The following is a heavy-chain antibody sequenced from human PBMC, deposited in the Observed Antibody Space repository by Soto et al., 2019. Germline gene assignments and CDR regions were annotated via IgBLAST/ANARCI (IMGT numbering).Heavy chain of an antibody. J-gene: IGHJ6*02. D-gene: IGHD2-2*01. CDR2: VNAGNGNT. Sequence: QVQLVQSGAEVKKPGASVTLSCTASGYTLTNYVIHWVRQAPGQRLEWVGWVNAGNGNTQYSQSFQGKVTITRDTSASTAYMGLSSLTSEDTAVYYCARGGSTGWLGGYYYHGMDVWGQGTTVTVSS. CDR1: GYTLTNYV. CDR3: ARGGSTGWLGGYYYHGMDV. V-gene: IGHV1-3*01.